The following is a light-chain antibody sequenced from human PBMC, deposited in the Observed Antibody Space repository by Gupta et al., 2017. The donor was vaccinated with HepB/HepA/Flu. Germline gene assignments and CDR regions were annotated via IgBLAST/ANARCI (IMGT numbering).Light chain of an antibody. CDR2: AAS. V-gene: IGKV1-27*01. J-gene: IGKJ1*01. CDR3: QSYKSVPLT. Sequence: DIQMTQSPSSLSASVGERVTISCRASQDISNYLAWYQQKPGKVPKLLINAASTLQSGVPSRFSGGGSGTYFTLPISSLQPADVATYYCQSYKSVPLTFGQGTKVEVK. CDR1: QDISNY.